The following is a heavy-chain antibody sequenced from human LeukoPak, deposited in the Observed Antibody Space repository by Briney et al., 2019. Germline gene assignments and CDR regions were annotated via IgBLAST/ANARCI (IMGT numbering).Heavy chain of an antibody. CDR2: ITLSRTTI. V-gene: IGHV3-48*02. CDR1: GLTFSNYN. D-gene: IGHD6-13*01. CDR3: ARETPDSSSWTAFDF. Sequence: GGSLRLSCAASGLTFSNYNMNWVRQAPGKGLEWVAYITLSRTTIYYADSVKGRFTISRDNAKNSLSLQMNSLRDEDTAVYYCARETPDSSSWTAFDFWGQGTLVTVSS. J-gene: IGHJ4*02.